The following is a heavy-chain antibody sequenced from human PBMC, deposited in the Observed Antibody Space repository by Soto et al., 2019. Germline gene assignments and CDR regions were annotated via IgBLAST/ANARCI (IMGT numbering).Heavy chain of an antibody. CDR2: ISANNGNT. CDR1: GFTFTSYG. J-gene: IGHJ3*02. D-gene: IGHD3-22*01. CDR3: ARDRTPMIPVCASDI. V-gene: IGHV1-18*01. Sequence: QVQLVQSGAEVKKSGASVKVSCKASGFTFTSYGISWVRQAPGQGLEWMGWISANNGNTFYAQKLQGRVTMTTDTSTRTAYMELRSLGSDDTAVYYCARDRTPMIPVCASDIWGPGTMVTVS.